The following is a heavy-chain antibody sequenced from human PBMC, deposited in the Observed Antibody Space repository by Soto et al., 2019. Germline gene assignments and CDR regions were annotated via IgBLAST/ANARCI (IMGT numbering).Heavy chain of an antibody. J-gene: IGHJ4*02. CDR1: GFSLSTXGVG. V-gene: IGHV2-5*02. CDR3: AXXXXXXXXXXXXXFXF. Sequence: QITLKESGPTRVKPTQTLTXXXXXSGFSLSTXGVGVXWIRQPPGKALERLALIYWDDDKRYSPSLKSRLTITKDTSKNQVVLTMTNMDPVDTATYYCAXXXXXXXXXXXXXFXFWGQGALVTVSS. CDR2: IYWDDDK.